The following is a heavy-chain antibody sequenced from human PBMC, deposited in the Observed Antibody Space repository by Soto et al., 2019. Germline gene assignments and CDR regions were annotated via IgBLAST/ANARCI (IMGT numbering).Heavy chain of an antibody. D-gene: IGHD3-22*01. Sequence: GASVKVSCKACGYTFTSYGISWVRQAPGQGLEWMGWISAYNGNTNYAQKLQGRVTMTTDTSTSTAYMELRSLRSDDTAVYYCARSGVSYYDSSGRNWFDPWGQGTLVTVPS. J-gene: IGHJ5*02. CDR3: ARSGVSYYDSSGRNWFDP. V-gene: IGHV1-18*04. CDR1: GYTFTSYG. CDR2: ISAYNGNT.